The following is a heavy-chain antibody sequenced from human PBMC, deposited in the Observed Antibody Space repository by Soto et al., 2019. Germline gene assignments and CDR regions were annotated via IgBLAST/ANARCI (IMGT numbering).Heavy chain of an antibody. CDR2: ISSSGSST. CDR3: ASLYYYGSGSYYGAFDI. D-gene: IGHD3-10*01. V-gene: IGHV3-23*01. J-gene: IGHJ3*02. CDR1: GFTFSSYA. Sequence: PGGSLRLSCAASGFTFSSYAMSWIRQAPGKGLEWVSYISSSGSSTYYVDSVRGRFTISRDNSKNTLYLQMNSLRAEDTAVYYCASLYYYGSGSYYGAFDISGQGTMVTVSS.